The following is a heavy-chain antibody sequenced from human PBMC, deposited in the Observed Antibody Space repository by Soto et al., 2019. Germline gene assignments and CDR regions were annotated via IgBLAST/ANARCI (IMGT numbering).Heavy chain of an antibody. V-gene: IGHV4-30-4*01. D-gene: IGHD1-7*01. Sequence: SETLSLTCTVSGVSISSGDYYWSWIRQTPGKGLEWIGYIYYSENTYYNPSLKSRVAISGDTSKNQFSLRLSSVTAADTAVYYCARTESGTFDPWGQGTLVTVSS. J-gene: IGHJ5*02. CDR3: ARTESGTFDP. CDR2: IYYSENT. CDR1: GVSISSGDYY.